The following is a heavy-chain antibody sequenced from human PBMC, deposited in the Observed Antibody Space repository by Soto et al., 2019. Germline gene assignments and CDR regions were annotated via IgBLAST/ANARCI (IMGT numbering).Heavy chain of an antibody. CDR1: GYTFITYG. V-gene: IGHV1-18*01. CDR3: ARGPTDYSEKSGDSSLDY. Sequence: QVQLVQSGAEVKEPGASVKVSCKASGYTFITYGMSWVRQAPGQGLDWMGWISTYNGDTKYADRLQGRVTMTTDTTTGTGSMELRSLRSDDTAVYYCARGPTDYSEKSGDSSLDYWGQGTLVTFSS. D-gene: IGHD3-22*01. J-gene: IGHJ4*02. CDR2: ISTYNGDT.